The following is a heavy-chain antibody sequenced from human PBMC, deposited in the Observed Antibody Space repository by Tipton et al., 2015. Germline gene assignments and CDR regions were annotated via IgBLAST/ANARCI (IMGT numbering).Heavy chain of an antibody. V-gene: IGHV3-74*01. CDR3: ARLGGLAADY. J-gene: IGHJ4*02. CDR1: GFTFSNAW. Sequence: SLRLSCTASGFTFSNAWMNWVRQAPGKGPVWVSRINTDGSSTNYADSVKGRFTISRDNAKNTLHLQMNSLRAEDTAVYYCARLGGLAADYWGQGTLVTVSS. CDR2: INTDGSST. D-gene: IGHD6-25*01.